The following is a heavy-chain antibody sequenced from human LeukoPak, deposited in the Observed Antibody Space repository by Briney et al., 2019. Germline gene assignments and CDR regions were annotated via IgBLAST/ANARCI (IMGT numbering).Heavy chain of an antibody. CDR3: ARDCWYYDSSGYLGEDY. CDR2: IYYTGST. V-gene: IGHV4-59*12. CDR1: GGSISSYY. Sequence: SETLSLTCTVSGGSISSYYWSWIRQPPGKGLEWIGYIYYTGSTNYNPSLKSRVTISVDTSKNQFSLKLSSVTAADTAVYYCARDCWYYDSSGYLGEDYWGQGTLVTVSS. D-gene: IGHD3-22*01. J-gene: IGHJ4*02.